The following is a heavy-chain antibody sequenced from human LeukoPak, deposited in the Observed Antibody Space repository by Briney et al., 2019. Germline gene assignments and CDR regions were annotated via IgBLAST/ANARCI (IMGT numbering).Heavy chain of an antibody. CDR3: ARDQYDTWSRRGNFDS. D-gene: IGHD3-3*01. J-gene: IGHJ4*02. Sequence: GGSLRLSCAASGFTFSSYGMHWVRQAPGKGLEWVANIKLDGSEKNYVDSVKGRFTISRDNTKNSLYLQMNSLRVEDTAVFYCARDQYDTWSRRGNFDSWGQGTLVIVSS. CDR2: IKLDGSEK. V-gene: IGHV3-7*03. CDR1: GFTFSSYG.